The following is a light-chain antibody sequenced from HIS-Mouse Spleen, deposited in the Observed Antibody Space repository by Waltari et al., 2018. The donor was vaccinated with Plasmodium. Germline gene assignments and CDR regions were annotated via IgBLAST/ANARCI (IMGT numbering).Light chain of an antibody. J-gene: IGLJ2*01. CDR3: QAWDSSTVV. CDR2: QDS. V-gene: IGLV3-1*01. CDR1: KLGEKY. Sequence: SYELTQPPSVSVSPGQTASITCSGDKLGEKYACWYQQKPGQSPVLVIYQDSKRPSGIPGRFSGSNSGNTATLTIRGTQAMDEADYYCQAWDSSTVVFGGGTKLTVL.